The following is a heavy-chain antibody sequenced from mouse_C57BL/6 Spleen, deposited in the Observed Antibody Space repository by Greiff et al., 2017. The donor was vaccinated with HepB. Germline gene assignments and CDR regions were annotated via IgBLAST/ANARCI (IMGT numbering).Heavy chain of an antibody. CDR2: IYPGNGDT. CDR3: AVYDGYYDYYAMDY. CDR1: GYTFTSYN. D-gene: IGHD2-3*01. J-gene: IGHJ4*01. V-gene: IGHV1-12*01. Sequence: QVQLQQSGAELVRPGASVKMSCKASGYTFTSYNMHWVKQTPRQGLEWIGAIYPGNGDTSYNQKFKGKATLTVDKSSSTAYMQLSSLTSEDSAVYFCAVYDGYYDYYAMDYWGQGTSVTVSS.